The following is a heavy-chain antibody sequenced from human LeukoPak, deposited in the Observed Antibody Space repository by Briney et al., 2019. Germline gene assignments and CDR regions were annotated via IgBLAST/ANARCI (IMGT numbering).Heavy chain of an antibody. CDR2: ISPDSGVT. V-gene: IGHV1-2*06. CDR1: GYTFTNYN. Sequence: GASVKVSCRASGYTFTNYNMHWVRQAPGQGLESMGRISPDSGVTNYAQKFQGRVTVTRDTSITTAYMELSRLTSDDTAVYYCARDRAATHSDYWGQGTLVTVSS. CDR3: ARDRAATHSDY. J-gene: IGHJ4*02. D-gene: IGHD6-13*01.